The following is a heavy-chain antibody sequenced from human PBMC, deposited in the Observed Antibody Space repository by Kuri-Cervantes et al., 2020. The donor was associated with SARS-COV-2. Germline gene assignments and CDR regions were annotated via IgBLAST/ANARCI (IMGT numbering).Heavy chain of an antibody. CDR2: IFHSGST. CDR3: ARARVSYHPEMATFEYHMDV. Sequence: SQPLSLPCPVPGPSITTDAYDWTWTRQPPGKGLEWIGYIFHSGSTDYTPSLKSRVTMSLDTSKNQFSLKLTSVTASDTAVYYCARARVSYHPEMATFEYHMDVWGKGTTVTVSS. CDR1: GPSITTDAYD. J-gene: IGHJ6*03. V-gene: IGHV4-30-4*08. D-gene: IGHD5-24*01.